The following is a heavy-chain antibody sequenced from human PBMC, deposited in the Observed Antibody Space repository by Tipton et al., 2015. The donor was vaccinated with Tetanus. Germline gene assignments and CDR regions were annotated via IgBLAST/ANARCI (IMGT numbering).Heavy chain of an antibody. CDR1: GGSISGYY. CDR3: ARGPSVAYCSGGSCPVWFDP. CDR2: IHYSGDT. V-gene: IGHV4-59*01. Sequence: GLVKPSETLSLTCTVSGGSISGYYWSWIRQPPGKGLEWIGYIHYSGDTNYNYNPSLQSRLTISVDTSKNQFSLKLSSVTAADTAVYYCARGPSVAYCSGGSCPVWFDPWGQGTLVTVSS. D-gene: IGHD2-15*01. J-gene: IGHJ5*02.